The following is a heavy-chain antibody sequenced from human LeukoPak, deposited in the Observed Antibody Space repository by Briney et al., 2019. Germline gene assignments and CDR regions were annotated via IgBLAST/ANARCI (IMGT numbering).Heavy chain of an antibody. V-gene: IGHV3-48*01. D-gene: IGHD2-2*02. CDR3: ARDSYPGY. Sequence: GGSLRLSCAASGFTFSSYSMNWVRQAPGKGLEWVSYISSSSSTIYYADSVKGRFTISRDNAKNSLYLQMNNLRAEDTAVYYCARDSYPGYWGQGTLVTVSS. CDR2: ISSSSSTI. J-gene: IGHJ4*02. CDR1: GFTFSSYS.